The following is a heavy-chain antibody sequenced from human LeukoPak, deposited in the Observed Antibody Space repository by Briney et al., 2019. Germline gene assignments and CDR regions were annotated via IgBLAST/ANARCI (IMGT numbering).Heavy chain of an antibody. CDR3: ASTNGIN. CDR1: GGSINSSSYY. CDR2: IYYSGST. Sequence: PSETLSLTCTVSGGSINSSSYYWGWIRQPPGKGLEWIGSIYYSGSTYYNPSHKSRVTISVDTSKNQFSLKLSSVTAADTAVYYCASTNGINWGQGTLVTVSS. D-gene: IGHD3-10*01. J-gene: IGHJ4*02. V-gene: IGHV4-39*01.